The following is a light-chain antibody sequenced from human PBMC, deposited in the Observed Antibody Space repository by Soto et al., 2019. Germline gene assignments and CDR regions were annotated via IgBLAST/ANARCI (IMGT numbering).Light chain of an antibody. J-gene: IGKJ4*01. Sequence: DIQMTQSPSTLSASVGYRVTITCLASQSISSWLAWYQQKLGRAPRLLIYDASSLESGVPSRFRGSGYGTEFTITISSLQPDDFANYYCQQYNTYSSLTFGGGTKVDIK. V-gene: IGKV1-5*01. CDR2: DAS. CDR1: QSISSW. CDR3: QQYNTYSSLT.